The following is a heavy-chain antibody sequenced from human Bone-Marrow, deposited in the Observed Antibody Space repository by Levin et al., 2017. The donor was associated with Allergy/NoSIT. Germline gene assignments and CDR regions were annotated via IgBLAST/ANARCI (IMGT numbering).Heavy chain of an antibody. Sequence: SVKVSCKASGGTFSSYAISWVRQAPGQGLEWMGGIIPIFGTANYAQKFQGRVTITADESTSTAYMELSSLRSEDTAVYYCARGTSGYDYALVDYWGQGTLVTVSS. CDR1: GGTFSSYA. D-gene: IGHD5-12*01. CDR3: ARGTSGYDYALVDY. J-gene: IGHJ4*02. CDR2: IIPIFGTA. V-gene: IGHV1-69*13.